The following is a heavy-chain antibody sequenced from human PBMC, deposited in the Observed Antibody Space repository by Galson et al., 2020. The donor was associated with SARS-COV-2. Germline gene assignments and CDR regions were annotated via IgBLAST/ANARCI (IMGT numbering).Heavy chain of an antibody. CDR2: IYYSGST. CDR3: ASDYYGSGRFDF. Sequence: SETLSLTCPVSGDSIRSYYWSWIRQPPGKGLEWIGYIYYSGSTNYNPSLKSRVAISIDTSKKQFSLRLGSVTAADTAVYYCASDYYGSGRFDFWAQGTLVTVSS. J-gene: IGHJ4*02. D-gene: IGHD3-10*01. V-gene: IGHV4-59*01. CDR1: GDSIRSYY.